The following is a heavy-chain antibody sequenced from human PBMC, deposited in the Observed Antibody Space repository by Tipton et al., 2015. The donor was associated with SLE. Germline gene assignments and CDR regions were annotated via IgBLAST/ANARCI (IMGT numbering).Heavy chain of an antibody. D-gene: IGHD2-15*01. V-gene: IGHV1-18*01. Sequence: QLVQSGAEVKKPGASVKVSCKASGYTFIHKGISWVRQAPGRGLEFMGWISVYNGYTNYAQKFQGRVTLTTDTSTSTAYMELRSLRSDDTAVYYCARVVVGALDYWGQGTLVTVSS. CDR2: ISVYNGYT. CDR3: ARVVVGALDY. CDR1: GYTFIHKG. J-gene: IGHJ4*02.